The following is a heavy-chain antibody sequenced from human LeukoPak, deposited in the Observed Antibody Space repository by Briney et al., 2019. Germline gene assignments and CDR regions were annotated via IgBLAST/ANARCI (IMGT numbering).Heavy chain of an antibody. CDR3: ARGASGWYVSVFAS. V-gene: IGHV6-1*01. J-gene: IGHJ5*01. Sequence: SQTLSLTCAISGDSISSNDASRSWIRRSPSGGLEWLGRTYYWSKWYYDYAVSVKGRMTLDPDTSKNQFSLQLNSVTPEDTAVYYCARGASGWYVSVFASWGQGTLVTVSS. CDR1: GDSISSNDAS. D-gene: IGHD6-13*01. CDR2: TYYWSKWYY.